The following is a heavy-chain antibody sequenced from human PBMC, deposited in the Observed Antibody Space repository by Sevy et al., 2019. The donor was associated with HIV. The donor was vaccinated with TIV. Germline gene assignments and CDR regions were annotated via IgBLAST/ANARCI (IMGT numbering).Heavy chain of an antibody. Sequence: SETLSLTCAVSGGSISSSNWWSWVRQPPGKGLEWIGEIYHSGSTNYNPSLKSRVTISVDKSKNQFSLKLSSVTAADTAVYYCARDFRDFCSGYYTGYYGMDVWGQGTTVTVSS. CDR3: ARDFRDFCSGYYTGYYGMDV. CDR1: GGSISSSNW. D-gene: IGHD3-3*01. V-gene: IGHV4-4*02. J-gene: IGHJ6*02. CDR2: IYHSGST.